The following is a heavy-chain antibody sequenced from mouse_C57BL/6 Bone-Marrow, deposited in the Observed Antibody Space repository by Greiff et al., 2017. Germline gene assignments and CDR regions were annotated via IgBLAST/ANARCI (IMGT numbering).Heavy chain of an antibody. V-gene: IGHV14-4*01. CDR2: IDPENGDT. D-gene: IGHD1-1*01. CDR3: TTEGVTTVVDY. J-gene: IGHJ2*01. Sequence: EVQLQQSGAELVRPGASVKLSCTASGFNIKDDYMHWVKQRPEQGLEWIGWIDPENGDTAYASKFQGKATITADTSSNTAYLQRSSLTYEDTAVYYCTTEGVTTVVDYWGQGTTLTVSS. CDR1: GFNIKDDY.